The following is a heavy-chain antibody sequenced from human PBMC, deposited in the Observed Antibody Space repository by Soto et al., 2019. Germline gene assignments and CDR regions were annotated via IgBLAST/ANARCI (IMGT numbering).Heavy chain of an antibody. J-gene: IGHJ4*02. V-gene: IGHV4-59*01. CDR1: GDSISSYY. D-gene: IGHD3-22*01. Sequence: QVQLQESGPGLVKPSETLSLTCAVSGDSISSYYCRWMRQPPGKGLESLGYLYYGRSANYNPSLKSRVTLSVDTSTNQCSLTLSSMTAADTAVYYCALRSMAVVPEYWGQGTLVTVSS. CDR2: LYYGRSA. CDR3: ALRSMAVVPEY.